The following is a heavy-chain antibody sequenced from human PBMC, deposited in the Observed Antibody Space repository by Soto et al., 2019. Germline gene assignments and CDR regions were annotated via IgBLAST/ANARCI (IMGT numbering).Heavy chain of an antibody. CDR2: IIVSHGRP. J-gene: IGHJ4*02. V-gene: IGHV1-3*01. Sequence: QVQLVQSGAEVKEPGASVKVSCKASGCTFTSHTIHWARQAPGQGLEWMGWIIVSHGRPRIAPHFQGRVTLTTDTSATTAYMELNSLTSEDTAVYFCAREPEDGVPGDFWGQGTLVVVSS. D-gene: IGHD3-3*01. CDR3: AREPEDGVPGDF. CDR1: GCTFTSHT.